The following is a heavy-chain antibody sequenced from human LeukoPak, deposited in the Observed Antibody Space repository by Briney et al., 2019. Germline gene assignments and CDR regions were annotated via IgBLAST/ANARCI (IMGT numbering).Heavy chain of an antibody. J-gene: IGHJ4*02. V-gene: IGHV4-39*07. CDR1: GGSLSSSGSY. D-gene: IGHD2-21*02. Sequence: SETLSLTYTVSGGSLSSSGSYWGWIRQPPGKGLEWVGNIYYSGSTYYNPSLKSRVTISVDTSKNQFSLKLNSVTAADTAVYYCARGVTLIDYWGQGTLVTVSS. CDR3: ARGVTLIDY. CDR2: IYYSGST.